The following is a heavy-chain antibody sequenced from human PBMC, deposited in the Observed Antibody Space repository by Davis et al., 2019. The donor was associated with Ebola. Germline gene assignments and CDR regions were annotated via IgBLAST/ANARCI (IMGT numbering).Heavy chain of an antibody. Sequence: ASVKVSCKASGYTFTGYYMHWVRQAPGQGLEWMGRINPNSGGTNYAQKFQGRVTMTRDTSISTTYMELSSLRSEDTAVYYCASGLWGSRGMDVWGQGTTVTVS. CDR1: GYTFTGYY. J-gene: IGHJ6*02. CDR3: ASGLWGSRGMDV. V-gene: IGHV1-2*06. CDR2: INPNSGGT. D-gene: IGHD3-16*01.